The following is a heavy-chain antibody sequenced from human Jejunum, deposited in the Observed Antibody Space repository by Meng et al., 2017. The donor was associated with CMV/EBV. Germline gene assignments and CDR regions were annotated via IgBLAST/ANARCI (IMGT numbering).Heavy chain of an antibody. CDR1: GFTYSNCW. D-gene: IGHD2-15*01. J-gene: IGHJ4*02. V-gene: IGHV3-7*01. CDR2: IKQDGSAT. CDR3: VREDIVVFDY. Sequence: WAVSGFTYSNCWMSGVRQSPGMGMEWVANIKQDGSATYYADSVKGRFTISRDNAKNSLYLQMANLRADDTAVYYCVREDIVVFDYWGQGTLVTVSS.